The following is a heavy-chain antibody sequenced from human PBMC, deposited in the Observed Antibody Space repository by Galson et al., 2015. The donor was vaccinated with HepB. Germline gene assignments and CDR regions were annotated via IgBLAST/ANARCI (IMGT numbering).Heavy chain of an antibody. D-gene: IGHD3-16*02. CDR1: GYSFAAFW. CDR3: ARHKPAALRLVDLSFNY. V-gene: IGHV5-10-1*01. CDR2: IDPGDSYT. J-gene: IGHJ4*02. Sequence: SGAEVKEPGESLRISCKGSGYSFAAFWISWVRQMPGKGLEWMGRIDPGDSYTNYSPSFEGHVTISADKSIGAAYPQWNSLKASDSGVYYCARHKPAALRLVDLSFNYWGQGTLVTVSS.